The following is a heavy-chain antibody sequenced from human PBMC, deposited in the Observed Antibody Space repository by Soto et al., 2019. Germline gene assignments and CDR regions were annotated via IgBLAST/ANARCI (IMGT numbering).Heavy chain of an antibody. CDR2: IYSGGRT. Sequence: EVQLVESGGGLIQPGGSLRLSCAASGFTVSSNYMSWVRQAPGKGLQWVSVIYSGGRTYYADSVKGRFTISRDNSKNTLYLQMNSLRVEDTAVYYCARDIYGSGSYHDYWGQGTLVTVSS. CDR1: GFTVSSNY. CDR3: ARDIYGSGSYHDY. V-gene: IGHV3-53*01. D-gene: IGHD3-10*01. J-gene: IGHJ4*02.